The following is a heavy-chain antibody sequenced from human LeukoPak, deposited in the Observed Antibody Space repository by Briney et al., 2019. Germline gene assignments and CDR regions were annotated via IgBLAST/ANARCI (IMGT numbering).Heavy chain of an antibody. J-gene: IGHJ4*02. CDR3: ARVSSGSGSTGSFDF. D-gene: IGHD3-3*01. CDR2: IWSDGSGE. V-gene: IGHV3-33*01. Sequence: PGRSLRLSCAASGFTFSSHAMHWVRQAPGKGLEWVAVIWSDGSGEKYAESVKGRFTISRDSSKNTLYLLVDSLRVDDTAVYFCARVSSGSGSTGSFDFWGQGTLVIVSS. CDR1: GFTFSSHA.